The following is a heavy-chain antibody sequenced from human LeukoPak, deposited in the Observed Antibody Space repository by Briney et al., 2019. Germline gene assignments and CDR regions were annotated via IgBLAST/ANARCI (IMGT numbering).Heavy chain of an antibody. J-gene: IGHJ3*02. CDR1: GGSISSSSYY. Sequence: PSETLSLTCTVSGGSISSSSYYWGWIRQPPGKGLEWIGSIYYSGSTYYNPSLKSRVTISVDTSKNQFSLKLNSVAAADTAVYYCARQNIVVVPGAFDIWGQGTMVTVSS. V-gene: IGHV4-39*01. CDR2: IYYSGST. D-gene: IGHD2-2*01. CDR3: ARQNIVVVPGAFDI.